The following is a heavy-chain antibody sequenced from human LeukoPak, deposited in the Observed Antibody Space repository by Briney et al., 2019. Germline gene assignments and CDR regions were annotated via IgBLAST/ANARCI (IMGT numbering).Heavy chain of an antibody. Sequence: ASVKVSCKASGYTFTGYYMHWVRQAPGQGLEWMGWINPNSGGTNYAQKFQGRVTMTRDTSISTAYMELSRLRSDDTAVYYCARDHVFKEMATEDYHPEDYYYYMDVWGKGTTVTVSS. D-gene: IGHD5-24*01. J-gene: IGHJ6*03. V-gene: IGHV1-2*02. CDR1: GYTFTGYY. CDR2: INPNSGGT. CDR3: ARDHVFKEMATEDYHPEDYYYYMDV.